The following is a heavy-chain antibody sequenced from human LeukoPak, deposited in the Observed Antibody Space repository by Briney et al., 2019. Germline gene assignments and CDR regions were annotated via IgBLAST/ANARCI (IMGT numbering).Heavy chain of an antibody. CDR3: ARSPGVGYFYYFDY. CDR1: GFTVSSNY. Sequence: GGSLRLSCAASGFTVSSNYMSWVRQAPGKGLEGGSVIYSGGSTYYADSVKGSFTISRDNSTTTLYLQMNSLTAEDTAVYYCARSPGVGYFYYFDYWGEGTLVTVSS. V-gene: IGHV3-66*01. D-gene: IGHD3-22*01. J-gene: IGHJ4*02. CDR2: IYSGGST.